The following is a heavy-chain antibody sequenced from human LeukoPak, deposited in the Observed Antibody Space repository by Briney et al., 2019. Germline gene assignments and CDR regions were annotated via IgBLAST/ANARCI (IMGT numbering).Heavy chain of an antibody. D-gene: IGHD3-9*01. J-gene: IGHJ4*02. CDR1: GFTFSSYA. V-gene: IGHV3-23*01. CDR2: ISGSGGST. Sequence: GGSLRLSCAASGFTFSSYAMSWVRQAPGKGLEWVSAISGSGGSTYYADSVMGRFTISRDNSKNTLYLQMNSLRAEDTAVYYCAKDRRYDILTGSLNYWGQGTLVTVSS. CDR3: AKDRRYDILTGSLNY.